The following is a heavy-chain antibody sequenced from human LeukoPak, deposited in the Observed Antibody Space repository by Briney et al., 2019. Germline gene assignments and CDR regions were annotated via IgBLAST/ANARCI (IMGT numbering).Heavy chain of an antibody. CDR2: ISAYNGNT. CDR1: GYTFTSYG. D-gene: IGHD1-1*01. Sequence: ASVKVSCKASGYTFTSYGISWMRQAPGQGLEWMGWISAYNGNTNYAQKLQGRVTMTTDTSTSTAYMELRSLRSDDTAVYYCARDRTTGTTSPSDFDIWGQGTMVTVSS. CDR3: ARDRTTGTTSPSDFDI. V-gene: IGHV1-18*04. J-gene: IGHJ3*02.